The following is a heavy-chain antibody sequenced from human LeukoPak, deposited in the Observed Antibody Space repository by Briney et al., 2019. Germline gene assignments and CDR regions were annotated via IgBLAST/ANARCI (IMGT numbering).Heavy chain of an antibody. CDR1: GGSISSYY. CDR3: ARITGDAFDI. Sequence: SETLSLTCTVSGGSISSYYWSWIRQPPGKRLEWIGYIYYSGSTNYNPSLKSRVTISVDTSKNQFSLKLSSVTAADTAVYYCARITGDAFDIWGQGTMVTVSS. J-gene: IGHJ3*02. CDR2: IYYSGST. D-gene: IGHD1-20*01. V-gene: IGHV4-59*01.